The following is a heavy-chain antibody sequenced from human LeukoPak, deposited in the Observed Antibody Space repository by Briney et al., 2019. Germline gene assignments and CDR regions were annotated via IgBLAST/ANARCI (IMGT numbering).Heavy chain of an antibody. CDR3: ARVYGDHYGSGVIDY. D-gene: IGHD3-10*01. Sequence: SASVKGSCKASGYTFTDYYMHWVRQAPRQGLELMGWINPNSGGTNYAQRCQGRVTMTRDTSISTAHRELSRLRSDDTAVYYCARVYGDHYGSGVIDYWGQGTLVTVSS. CDR2: INPNSGGT. V-gene: IGHV1-2*02. J-gene: IGHJ4*02. CDR1: GYTFTDYY.